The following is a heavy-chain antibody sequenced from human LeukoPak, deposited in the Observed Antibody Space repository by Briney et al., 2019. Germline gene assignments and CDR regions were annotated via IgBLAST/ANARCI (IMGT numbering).Heavy chain of an antibody. CDR2: ISYDGRSK. CDR1: GFTFSSYA. J-gene: IGHJ5*02. D-gene: IGHD6-19*01. Sequence: GGSLRLSCAASGFTFSSYAMHWVRQAPGKGLEWVAIISYDGRSKYYTDSVKGRSTISKDNSKSTLYLQMISLKIEDTAVYYCARGTGYSRGLDWFDAWGQGTLVTVSS. CDR3: ARGTGYSRGLDWFDA. V-gene: IGHV3-30*04.